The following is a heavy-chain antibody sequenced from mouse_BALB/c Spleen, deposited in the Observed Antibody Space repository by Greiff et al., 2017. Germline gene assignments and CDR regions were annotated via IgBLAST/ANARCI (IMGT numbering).Heavy chain of an antibody. J-gene: IGHJ3*01. Sequence: VKLVESGAELARPGASVKLSCKASGYTFTDYYINWVKQRTGQGLEWIGEIYPGSGNTYYNEKFKGKATLTADKSSSTAYMQLSSLTSEDSAVYFCARSRFAYWGQGTLVTVSA. V-gene: IGHV1-77*01. CDR3: ARSRFAY. CDR2: IYPGSGNT. CDR1: GYTFTDYY.